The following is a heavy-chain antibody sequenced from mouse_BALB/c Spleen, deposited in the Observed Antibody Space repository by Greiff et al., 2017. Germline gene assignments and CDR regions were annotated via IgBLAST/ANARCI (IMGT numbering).Heavy chain of an antibody. CDR2: IDPSDSYT. CDR3: AREGTYAMDY. J-gene: IGHJ4*01. Sequence: QVQLQQPGAELVMPGASVKMSCKASGYTFTDYWMHWVKQRPGQGLEWIGAIDPSDSYTSYNQKFKGKATLTADKSSSTAYMQLSSLTSENSAVYFCAREGTYAMDYWGQGTSGTVSS. CDR1: GYTFTDYW. V-gene: IGHV1-69*01.